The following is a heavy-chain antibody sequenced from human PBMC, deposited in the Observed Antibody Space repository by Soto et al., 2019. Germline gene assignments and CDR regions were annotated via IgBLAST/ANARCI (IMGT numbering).Heavy chain of an antibody. J-gene: IGHJ4*02. D-gene: IGHD3-22*01. Sequence: GGSLRLSCAASGFTFSSYAMSWVRQAPGKGLEWVSAISGSGGSTYYADSVKGRFTISRDNSKNTLYLQMNSLRAEDTAVYYCAKVGYYDSSGYYYWIYFDYWGQGTLVTVSS. CDR3: AKVGYYDSSGYYYWIYFDY. CDR2: ISGSGGST. CDR1: GFTFSSYA. V-gene: IGHV3-23*01.